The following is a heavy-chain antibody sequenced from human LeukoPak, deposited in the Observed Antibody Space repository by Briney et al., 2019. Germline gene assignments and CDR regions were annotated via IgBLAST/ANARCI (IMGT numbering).Heavy chain of an antibody. J-gene: IGHJ4*02. CDR2: ISSNGGST. V-gene: IGHV3-64D*09. Sequence: GGSLGLSCSASGFTFSSYAMHWVRQAPGKGLEYVSAISSNGGSTYYADSVKGRFIISRDNSKNTQYLQMSSLRAEDTAVYYCVKDPRRYYDSSGYYPGNDYWGQGTLVTVSS. CDR3: VKDPRRYYDSSGYYPGNDY. CDR1: GFTFSSYA. D-gene: IGHD3-22*01.